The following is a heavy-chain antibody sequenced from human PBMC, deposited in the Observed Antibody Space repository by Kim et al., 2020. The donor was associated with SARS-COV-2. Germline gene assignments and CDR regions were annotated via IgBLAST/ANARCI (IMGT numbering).Heavy chain of an antibody. CDR3: ARGEVAATRFSA. CDR1: GGSISSDGYY. Sequence: SETLSLTCTVSGGSISSDGYYWSWIRQYPGRGLEWLGYIYYTGSTYYNPSLKSRVSISIDTSRDQFSLKLSSMTAADTAVYYCARGEVAATRFSAWGQG. D-gene: IGHD2-15*01. J-gene: IGHJ5*02. V-gene: IGHV4-31*03. CDR2: IYYTGST.